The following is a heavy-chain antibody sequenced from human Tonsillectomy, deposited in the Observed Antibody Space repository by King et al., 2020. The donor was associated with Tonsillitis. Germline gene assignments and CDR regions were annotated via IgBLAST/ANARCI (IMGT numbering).Heavy chain of an antibody. Sequence: VQLVESGGGLVKPGGSLRLSCAASGFTLSRHSMNWVRQAPGKGLEWVSSISIRSSYIYYADSLKGRFTISRDNAKNSLYLQMSSLRAEDTAVYYSARAHYYDSSGYYPYYFDYWGQGTLVTVSS. J-gene: IGHJ4*02. CDR3: ARAHYYDSSGYYPYYFDY. V-gene: IGHV3-21*01. CDR2: ISIRSSYI. CDR1: GFTLSRHS. D-gene: IGHD3-22*01.